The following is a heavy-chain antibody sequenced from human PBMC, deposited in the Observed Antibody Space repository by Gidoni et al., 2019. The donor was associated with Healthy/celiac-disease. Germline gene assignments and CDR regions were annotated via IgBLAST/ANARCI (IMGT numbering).Heavy chain of an antibody. V-gene: IGHV1-2*04. CDR3: ARGYSKTGAVDY. D-gene: IGHD1-1*01. CDR1: GYTFTGYY. Sequence: QVQLVQSGAEVKKPGAAVKVSCKASGYTFTGYYMHWVRQAPGQGLEWMGGINPNRGGTNYAQKLQGWVTMTRDTSSSTAYMELSRLRSDDTAVYYCARGYSKTGAVDYWGQGTLVTVSS. J-gene: IGHJ4*02. CDR2: INPNRGGT.